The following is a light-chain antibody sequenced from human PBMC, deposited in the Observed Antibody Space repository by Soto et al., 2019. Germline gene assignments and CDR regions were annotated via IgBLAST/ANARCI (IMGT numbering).Light chain of an antibody. CDR2: WAS. CDR1: QSVLYSSNNQNY. Sequence: DIVMTQSPDSLTVSLGERATINCKSSQSVLYSSNNQNYLAWYQQKPGQPPKLLLYWASTRESGVPDRFSGSGSGTDFTLTISSLQAEDVAVYYCQQYYNTPFTFGPGTKVDV. CDR3: QQYYNTPFT. V-gene: IGKV4-1*01. J-gene: IGKJ3*01.